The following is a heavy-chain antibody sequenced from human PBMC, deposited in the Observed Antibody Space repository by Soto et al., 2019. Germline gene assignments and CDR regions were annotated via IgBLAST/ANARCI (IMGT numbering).Heavy chain of an antibody. V-gene: IGHV3-23*01. CDR3: ARRGSGSYYDY. Sequence: EVQLLESGGGLVQPGGSLRLSCAASGFTFSSYAMRWVRQAPVKGLEWVSASGSGGSTYYADSVKGRFTISRDNSKNTRYLQMSSLRAADTAVYYCARRGSGSYYDYWGQGTLVTVSS. CDR2: SGSGGST. CDR1: GFTFSSYA. J-gene: IGHJ4*02. D-gene: IGHD1-26*01.